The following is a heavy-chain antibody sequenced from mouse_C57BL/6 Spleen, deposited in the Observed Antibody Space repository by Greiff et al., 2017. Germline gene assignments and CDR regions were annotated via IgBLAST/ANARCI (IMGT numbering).Heavy chain of an antibody. CDR3: ARRDYYGPSFAY. D-gene: IGHD1-2*01. CDR1: GFSLTSYG. V-gene: IGHV2-2*01. J-gene: IGHJ3*01. CDR2: IWSGGST. Sequence: QVQLKESGPGLVQPSQSLSITCTVSGFSLTSYGVHWVRQSPGKGLEWLGVIWSGGSTDYNADFISRLSISKDNSKSHVFFKMNSLQADDTAIYYCARRDYYGPSFAYWGQGTLVTVSA.